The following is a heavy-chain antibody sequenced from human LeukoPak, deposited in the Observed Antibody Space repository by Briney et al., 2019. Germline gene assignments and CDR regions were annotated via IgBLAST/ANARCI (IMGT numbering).Heavy chain of an antibody. Sequence: GGSLRLSCAASGFTFSSYAMSWVRQAPGKGLEWVSAISGSGGSTYYADSVKGRFTISRDNSKNTLYLQMSSLRAEDTAVYYCARDYGDYARYFDLWGRGTLVTVSS. V-gene: IGHV3-23*01. CDR2: ISGSGGST. D-gene: IGHD4-17*01. CDR1: GFTFSSYA. J-gene: IGHJ2*01. CDR3: ARDYGDYARYFDL.